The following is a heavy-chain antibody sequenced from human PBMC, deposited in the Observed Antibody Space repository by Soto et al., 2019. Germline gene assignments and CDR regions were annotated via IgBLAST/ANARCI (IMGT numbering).Heavy chain of an antibody. CDR2: INHSGST. CDR3: ARGQGYCSSTSCYTNWFDP. D-gene: IGHD2-2*01. J-gene: IGHJ5*02. V-gene: IGHV4-34*01. CDR1: GGSFSGYY. Sequence: PSETLSPTCAVYGGSFSGYYWSWIRQPPGKGLEWIGEINHSGSTNYNPSLKSRVTISVDTSKNQFSLKLSSVTAADTAVYYCARGQGYCSSTSCYTNWFDPWGQGTLVTVSS.